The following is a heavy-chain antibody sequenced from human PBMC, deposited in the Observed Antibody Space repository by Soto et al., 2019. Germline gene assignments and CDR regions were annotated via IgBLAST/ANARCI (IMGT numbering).Heavy chain of an antibody. CDR2: IYPGDSDT. CDR1: GYSFTSYW. Sequence: RGESLKISCEGSGYSFTSYWIGWVRQMPGKGLEWMGIIYPGDSDTRYSPSFQGQVTISADKSISTAYLQWSSLKASDTAMYYCARYSSSPYYYYGMDVWGQGTTVTVSS. D-gene: IGHD6-6*01. V-gene: IGHV5-51*01. CDR3: ARYSSSPYYYYGMDV. J-gene: IGHJ6*02.